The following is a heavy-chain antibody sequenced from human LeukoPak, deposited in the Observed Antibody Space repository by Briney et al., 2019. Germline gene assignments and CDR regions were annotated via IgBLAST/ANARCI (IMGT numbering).Heavy chain of an antibody. CDR3: AKEGSSGLFDS. J-gene: IGHJ4*02. V-gene: IGHV4-59*01. Sequence: SETLSLTCTVSGGSISSDYWSWIRQPPGKGLEWIGYIYYLGATNYNPSLESRVAISTDTSKTQFSLKVTSVTAADTAVYYCAKEGSSGLFDSWGQGTLVTVSS. D-gene: IGHD3-22*01. CDR2: IYYLGAT. CDR1: GGSISSDY.